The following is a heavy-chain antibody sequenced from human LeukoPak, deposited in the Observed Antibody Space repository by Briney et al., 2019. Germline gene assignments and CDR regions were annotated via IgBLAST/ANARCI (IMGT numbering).Heavy chain of an antibody. Sequence: GGSLRLSCAASGFTFSSYAMSWVRQAPGKGLEWVSAICGSGGSTYYADSVKGRFTISRDNSKNTQYLQMNSLRAADTAAYYCAKEGVRKDYMDVWGKGTTATVSS. CDR2: ICGSGGST. CDR3: AKEGVRKDYMDV. V-gene: IGHV3-23*01. CDR1: GFTFSSYA. D-gene: IGHD3-10*01. J-gene: IGHJ6*03.